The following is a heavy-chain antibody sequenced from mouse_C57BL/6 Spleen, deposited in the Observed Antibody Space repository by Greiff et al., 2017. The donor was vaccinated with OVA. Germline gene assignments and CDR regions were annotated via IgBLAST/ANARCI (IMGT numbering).Heavy chain of an antibody. CDR1: GYTFTDYN. V-gene: IGHV1-22*01. CDR3: ARIWDIGGY. D-gene: IGHD4-1*01. Sequence: VHVKQSGPELVKPGASVKMSCKASGYTFTDYNMHWVKQSHGKSLEWIGYINPNNGGTSYNQKFKGKATLTVNKSSSTAYMELRSLTSEDSAVYYVARIWDIGGYWGQGTTLTVSS. CDR2: INPNNGGT. J-gene: IGHJ2*01.